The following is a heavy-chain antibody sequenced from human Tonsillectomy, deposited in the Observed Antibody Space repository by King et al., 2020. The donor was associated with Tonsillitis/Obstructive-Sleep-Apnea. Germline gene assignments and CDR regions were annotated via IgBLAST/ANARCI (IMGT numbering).Heavy chain of an antibody. J-gene: IGHJ2*01. CDR3: ARPSGERCSSTSCYSWYFDV. Sequence: QVQLVESGGGVVQPGRSLRLSCAASGFTFSDYAMHWVRQAPGKGLEWVAVISYDGGNKYYADSVKGRFTISRDTSKNTLYLQMNSLRAEDTAVYYCARPSGERCSSTSCYSWYFDVWGRGTLVTVSS. D-gene: IGHD2-2*01. CDR2: ISYDGGNK. CDR1: GFTFSDYA. V-gene: IGHV3-30*04.